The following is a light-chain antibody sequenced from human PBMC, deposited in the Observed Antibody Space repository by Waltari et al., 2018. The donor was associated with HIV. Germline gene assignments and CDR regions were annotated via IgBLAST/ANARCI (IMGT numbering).Light chain of an antibody. J-gene: IGLJ2*01. CDR3: QVWDRSYKEAV. CDR2: DDV. V-gene: IGLV3-21*02. Sequence: SYVLTQAPPLSLAPGHTATISRGPLGRNSLQWYRQKPGRAPLLVVLDDVDRSSGIPARFSGARSGERATLTIRGVEAGDEADYYCQVWDRSYKEAVFGGGT. CDR1: PLGRNS.